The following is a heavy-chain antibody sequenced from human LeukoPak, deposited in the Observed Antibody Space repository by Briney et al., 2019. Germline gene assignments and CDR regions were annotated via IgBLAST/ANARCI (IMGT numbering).Heavy chain of an antibody. V-gene: IGHV4-34*01. D-gene: IGHD6-19*01. CDR2: INHSGST. Sequence: SETLSLTCAVYGGSFSGYYWSWIRQPPGKGLEWIGEINHSGSTNYNPSLKCRVTISVDTSKNQFSLKLSSVTAADTAVYYCARGSSGWYAYYYYYGMDVWGQGTTVTVSS. CDR3: ARGSSGWYAYYYYYGMDV. J-gene: IGHJ6*02. CDR1: GGSFSGYY.